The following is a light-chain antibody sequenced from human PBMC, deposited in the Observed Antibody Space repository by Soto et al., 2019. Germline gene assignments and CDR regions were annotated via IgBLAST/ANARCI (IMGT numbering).Light chain of an antibody. CDR2: EVS. V-gene: IGLV2-14*01. CDR1: SSDVGGYNY. J-gene: IGLJ1*01. Sequence: QSALTQPASVSGSPGQSITIPCTGTSSDVGGYNYVSWYQQHPGKAPKLMIYEVSNRPSGVSNRFSGSKSGNTASLTISGLQAEDEADYYCSSYTSSSTLENVFGTGTKVTVL. CDR3: SSYTSSSTLENV.